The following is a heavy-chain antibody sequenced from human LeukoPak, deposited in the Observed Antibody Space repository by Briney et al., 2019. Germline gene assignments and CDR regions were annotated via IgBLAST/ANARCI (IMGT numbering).Heavy chain of an antibody. Sequence: GGSLRLSCAASGFTFSSYWMSWVRQAPGKGLEWVANIKQDGSEKYYVDSVKGRFTISRDNAKNSLYLQMNSLRAEDTAVYYCARDRNRYYYYYMDVWGKGTTVTVSS. J-gene: IGHJ6*03. CDR2: IKQDGSEK. CDR1: GFTFSSYW. CDR3: ARDRNRYYYYYMDV. V-gene: IGHV3-7*01.